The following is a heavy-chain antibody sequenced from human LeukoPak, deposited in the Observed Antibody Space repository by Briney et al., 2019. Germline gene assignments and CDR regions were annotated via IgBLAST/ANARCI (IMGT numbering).Heavy chain of an antibody. V-gene: IGHV4-39*07. CDR2: IYYSGST. J-gene: IGHJ6*02. CDR1: GGSISSSSYY. CDR3: ARDLPAPYGMDV. Sequence: SETLSLTCTVSGGSISSSSYYWGWIRQPPGKGLEWIGSIYYSGSTYYTPSLKSRVTISVDTSKNQFSLKLNSVTAADTAVYYCARDLPAPYGMDVWGQGTTVTVSS.